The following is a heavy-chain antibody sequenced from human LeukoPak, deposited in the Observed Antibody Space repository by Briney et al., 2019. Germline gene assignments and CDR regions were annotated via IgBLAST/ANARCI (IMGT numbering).Heavy chain of an antibody. CDR2: ISGDGGST. V-gene: IGHV3-43*02. Sequence: GGSLRLSCAASGFTFDDYAMHWVRQAPGKGLEWVSLISGDGGSTYYVDSVKGRFTISRDKYKNSLYLKMNSLRTEDTALYYCAKDILCSGGACYSGTFDIWGQGTMVTVSS. J-gene: IGHJ3*02. CDR3: AKDILCSGGACYSGTFDI. D-gene: IGHD2-15*01. CDR1: GFTFDDYA.